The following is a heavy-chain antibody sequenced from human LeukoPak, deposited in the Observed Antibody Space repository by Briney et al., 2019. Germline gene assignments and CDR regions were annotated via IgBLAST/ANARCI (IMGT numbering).Heavy chain of an antibody. D-gene: IGHD3-10*01. CDR2: ISSSSSYI. CDR1: GFTFSSYS. J-gene: IGHJ4*02. V-gene: IGHV3-21*01. CDR3: ASSSGRATYYYGSGSYYRGDY. Sequence: GGSLRLSCAASGFTFSSYSMNWVRQAPGKGLEWVSSISSSSSYIYYADSVKGRFTISRDNAKSSLYLQMNSLRAEDTAVYYCASSSGRATYYYGSGSYYRGDYWGQGTLVTVSS.